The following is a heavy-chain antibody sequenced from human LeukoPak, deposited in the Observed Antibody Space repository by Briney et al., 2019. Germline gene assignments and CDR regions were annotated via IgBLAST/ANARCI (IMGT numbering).Heavy chain of an antibody. CDR2: IYENGGTT. CDR3: AKDFRIGYSAHFDY. V-gene: IGHV3-23*01. D-gene: IGHD2-21*01. Sequence: PGGSLRLSCAASGFTFSNYAMSWVRQAPEKGLEFVSGIYENGGTTYYADSVKGRFSISRDNSKNTLYLQMDSLRGEDTAVYYCAKDFRIGYSAHFDYWGQGVLVTVSS. J-gene: IGHJ4*02. CDR1: GFTFSNYA.